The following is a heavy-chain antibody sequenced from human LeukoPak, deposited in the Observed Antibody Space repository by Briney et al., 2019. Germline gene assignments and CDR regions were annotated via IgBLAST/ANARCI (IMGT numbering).Heavy chain of an antibody. CDR3: AREDRSGWNDFDY. CDR1: GFTFSSYS. J-gene: IGHJ4*02. Sequence: PGGSLRLSCVGSGFTFSSYSTNWVRQAPGKGLEWISYIGSSISAIYYADSVKGRFTVSRDNGKNSLYMQMNSLRAEDTAVYYCAREDRSGWNDFDYWGQGTLVIVSS. CDR2: IGSSISAI. D-gene: IGHD1-1*01. V-gene: IGHV3-48*01.